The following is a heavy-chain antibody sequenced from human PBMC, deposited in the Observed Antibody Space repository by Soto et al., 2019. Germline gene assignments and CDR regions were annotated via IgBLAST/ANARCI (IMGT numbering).Heavy chain of an antibody. V-gene: IGHV4-31*03. J-gene: IGHJ4*02. CDR1: GGSISSGGYY. CDR2: IYYSGST. D-gene: IGHD3-16*01. Sequence: SETLSLTCTVSGGSISSGGYYWNWIRQHPGKGLEWIGYIYYSGSTYYNPSLKSRVTISVDTSKNQFSLKLSSVTAADTAAYYCARESSVITFGGVTRSFDYWGQGTLVTVSS. CDR3: ARESSVITFGGVTRSFDY.